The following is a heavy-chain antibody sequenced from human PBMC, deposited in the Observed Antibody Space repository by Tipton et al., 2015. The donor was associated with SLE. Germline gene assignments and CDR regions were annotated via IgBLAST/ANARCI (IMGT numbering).Heavy chain of an antibody. J-gene: IGHJ4*02. CDR3: ARTISTGPPAGFDF. D-gene: IGHD3-9*01. CDR2: IYDSGST. V-gene: IGHV4-31*03. Sequence: TLSLTCTVSGVSMTTGGHYWSWIRQHTGKGLEWIGYIYDSGSTYYSPSLESRMTMSVDTSKNQFSLSLKSMTAADTAVYFCARTISTGPPAGFDFWGQGILVTVSS. CDR1: GVSMTTGGHY.